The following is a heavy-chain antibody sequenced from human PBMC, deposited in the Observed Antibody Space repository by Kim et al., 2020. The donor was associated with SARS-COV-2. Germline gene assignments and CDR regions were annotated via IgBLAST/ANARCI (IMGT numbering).Heavy chain of an antibody. D-gene: IGHD1-26*01. CDR2: TKTKTDGGTI. V-gene: IGHV3-15*01. J-gene: IGHJ4*02. CDR1: GFTFSDAW. Sequence: GGSLRLSCAASGFTFSDAWMNWVRQAPGKGLAWVGRTKTKTDGGTIDYAAPVKDRFTITRDDSKNTLYLQMNSLGTEDTAVYYCTTDAGGGSGGSSSYGYWGQGTLVGVSS. CDR3: TTDAGGGSGGSSSYGY.